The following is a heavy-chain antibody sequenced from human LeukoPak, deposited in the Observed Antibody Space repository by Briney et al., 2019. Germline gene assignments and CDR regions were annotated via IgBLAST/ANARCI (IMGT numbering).Heavy chain of an antibody. D-gene: IGHD3-10*01. V-gene: IGHV3-30*18. J-gene: IGHJ6*02. CDR2: ISYDGSNK. CDR1: GFTFSSYG. Sequence: GGSLRLSCAASGFTFSSYGMHWVRQAPGKGLEWVAVISYDGSNKYYADSVKGRFTISGDNSKNTLYLQMNSLRAEDTAVYYCAKDGSGSAFYYYYYYGMDVWGQGTTVTVS. CDR3: AKDGSGSAFYYYYYYGMDV.